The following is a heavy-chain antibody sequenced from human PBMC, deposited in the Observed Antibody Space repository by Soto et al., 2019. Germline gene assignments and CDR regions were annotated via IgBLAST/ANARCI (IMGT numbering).Heavy chain of an antibody. CDR3: ARDGHPFNMDV. CDR1: GFTVSSNY. J-gene: IGHJ6*03. V-gene: IGHV3-66*01. Sequence: GGSLRLACAASGFTVSSNYMSWVRQAPGKGLEWVSVIYSGGSTYYADSVKGRFTISRDNSKNTLYLQINSLRAEDTAVYYCARDGHPFNMDVWGKGTTVTVSS. CDR2: IYSGGST.